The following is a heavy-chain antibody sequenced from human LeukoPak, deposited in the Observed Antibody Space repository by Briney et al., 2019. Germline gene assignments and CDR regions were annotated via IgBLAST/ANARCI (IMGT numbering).Heavy chain of an antibody. V-gene: IGHV4-39*01. J-gene: IGHJ4*02. CDR1: GGSIGGTHYY. D-gene: IGHD3-9*01. Sequence: SETLSLTCTVSGGSIGGTHYYWGWIRQPPGKGLEWIGTIYYTGSTYYNPSLKSRVTISVDTSKNQFSLKLSSVTAADTAVYYCARQGLRYFDWLLDYWGQGTLVTVSS. CDR3: ARQGLRYFDWLLDY. CDR2: IYYTGST.